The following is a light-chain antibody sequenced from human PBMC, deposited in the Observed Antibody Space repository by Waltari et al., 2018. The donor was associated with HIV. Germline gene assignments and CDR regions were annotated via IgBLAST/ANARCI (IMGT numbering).Light chain of an antibody. CDR3: QQLHTFPLT. CDR1: QDISDF. V-gene: IGKV1-9*01. Sequence: DIQLTQSPSFLSASVGDRVTVACRVSQDISDFLAWYQQKPGTAPRLLIYDASTLYSGVPSRFRGSGSGTEFTLTISSLQPEDFVSYYCQQLHTFPLTFGGGTKV. CDR2: DAS. J-gene: IGKJ4*01.